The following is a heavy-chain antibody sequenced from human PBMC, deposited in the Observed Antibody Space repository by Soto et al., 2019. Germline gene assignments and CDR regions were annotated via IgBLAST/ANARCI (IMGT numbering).Heavy chain of an antibody. J-gene: IGHJ4*01. CDR2: ITHDGST. D-gene: IGHD3-22*01. Sequence: SETLSLTCAVYGGSFSGYYWSWIRQPPGKGLEWIGEITHDGSTNYNPSLKSRVTISVDTSKNQFSLKLSSVTAADAAVYYCARADFDITMISLAGLDYWGQGTLVT. CDR3: ARADFDITMISLAGLDY. CDR1: GGSFSGYY. V-gene: IGHV4-34*01.